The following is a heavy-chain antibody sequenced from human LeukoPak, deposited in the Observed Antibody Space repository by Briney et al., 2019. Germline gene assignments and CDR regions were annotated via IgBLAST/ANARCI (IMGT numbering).Heavy chain of an antibody. J-gene: IGHJ5*02. D-gene: IGHD3-10*01. CDR1: GFAFSSYG. CDR3: AKDLVRGEDWFDP. V-gene: IGHV3-30*18. CDR2: ISYDGSNK. Sequence: GGSLRLSCAASGFAFSSYGMHWVRQAPGKGLEWVAVISYDGSNKYYADSVKGRFTISRDNSKNTLYLQMNSLRAEDTAVYYCAKDLVRGEDWFDPWGQGTLVTVSS.